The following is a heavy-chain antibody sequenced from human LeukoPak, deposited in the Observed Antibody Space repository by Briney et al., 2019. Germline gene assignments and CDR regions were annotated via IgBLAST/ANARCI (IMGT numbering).Heavy chain of an antibody. V-gene: IGHV1-8*03. CDR3: ATVGGSYYYFDY. CDR1: GYTFTSYD. CDR2: MNPNSGNT. J-gene: IGHJ4*02. D-gene: IGHD1-26*01. Sequence: PGASVKVSCKASGYTFTSYDINWVRQATGQGLKWMGWMNPNSGNTGYAQKFQGRVTITRNTSISTAYMELSSLRSEDTAVYYCATVGGSYYYFDYWGQGTLVTVSS.